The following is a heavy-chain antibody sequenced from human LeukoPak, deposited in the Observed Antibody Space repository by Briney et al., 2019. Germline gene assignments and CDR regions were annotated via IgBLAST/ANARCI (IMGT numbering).Heavy chain of an antibody. V-gene: IGHV1-24*01. CDR2: FDPEDGET. CDR3: ATDPLWFGELFFDY. J-gene: IGHJ4*02. D-gene: IGHD3-10*01. CDR1: GYTLTELS. Sequence: ASVKVSCKVSGYTLTELSMHWVRQAPGKGLEWMGGFDPEDGETIYAQKFQGRVTMTEDTSTDTAYMELSSLRPEDTAVYYCATDPLWFGELFFDYWGQGTLVTVSS.